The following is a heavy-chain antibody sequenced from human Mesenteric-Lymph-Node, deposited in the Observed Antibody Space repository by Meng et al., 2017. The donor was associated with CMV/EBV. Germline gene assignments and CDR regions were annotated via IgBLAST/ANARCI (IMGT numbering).Heavy chain of an antibody. D-gene: IGHD4-11*01. J-gene: IGHJ6*02. V-gene: IGHV3-48*04. CDR3: ASYSNYHGGYYYYGMDV. CDR1: GFTFSSYS. Sequence: GESLKISCAASGFTFSSYSMNWVRQAPGKGLEWVSYISSSSSTIYYADSVKGRFTISRDNAKNSLFLQMNSLRAEDTAVYYCASYSNYHGGYYYYGMDVWGQGTTVTVSS. CDR2: ISSSSSTI.